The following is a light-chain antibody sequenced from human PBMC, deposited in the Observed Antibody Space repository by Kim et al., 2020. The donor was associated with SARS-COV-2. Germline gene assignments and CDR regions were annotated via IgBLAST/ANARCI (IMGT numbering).Light chain of an antibody. V-gene: IGLV2-11*03. CDR1: RSDVGGYNY. Sequence: GRSVTISCTGTRSDVGGYNYVSWYQPHPGKAPKLMIYDVSKRPSGVPDRFSGSKSGNTASLTISGLQADDEADYYCCSYAGSYTWVFGGGTQLTVL. CDR3: CSYAGSYTWV. J-gene: IGLJ3*02. CDR2: DVS.